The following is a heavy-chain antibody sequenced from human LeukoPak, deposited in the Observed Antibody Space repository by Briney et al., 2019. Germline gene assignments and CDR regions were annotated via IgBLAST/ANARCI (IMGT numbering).Heavy chain of an antibody. Sequence: PSETLSLTCTVSGGSISSYYWSWIRQTAGKGLEWIGRIYTSGSTNYNPSLKSRVTISVDKSKNQFSLKLSSVTAADTAVYYCARSGGLYWFDPWGQGTLVTVSS. D-gene: IGHD1-26*01. J-gene: IGHJ5*02. CDR3: ARSGGLYWFDP. V-gene: IGHV4-4*07. CDR1: GGSISSYY. CDR2: IYTSGST.